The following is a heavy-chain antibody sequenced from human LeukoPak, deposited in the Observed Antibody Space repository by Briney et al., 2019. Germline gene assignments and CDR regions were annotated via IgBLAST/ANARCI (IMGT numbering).Heavy chain of an antibody. V-gene: IGHV3-7*01. CDR2: IKDDGSAQ. CDR3: ARHIVGEQNFDY. Sequence: GGSLRLPCAASGFTFGAYWMSWFRQAPGKGPEWVASIKDDGSAQFYVDSLEGRFTISRDNAKNTLYLQMDTMRVEDTAVYYCARHIVGEQNFDYWSQGTLVAVSS. J-gene: IGHJ4*02. D-gene: IGHD3-16*02. CDR1: GFTFGAYW.